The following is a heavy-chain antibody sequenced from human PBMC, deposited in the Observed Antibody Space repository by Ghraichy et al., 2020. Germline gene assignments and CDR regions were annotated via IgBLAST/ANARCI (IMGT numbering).Heavy chain of an antibody. CDR3: ARGYGSGSPAFDP. J-gene: IGHJ5*02. CDR2: IWYDGSNK. V-gene: IGHV3-33*01. Sequence: GGSLRLSCAASGFTFSSYGMHWVRQAPGKGLEWVAVIWYDGSNKYYADSVKGRFTISRDNSKNTLYLQMNSLRAEDTAVYYCARGYGSGSPAFDPWGQGTLVTVSS. D-gene: IGHD3-10*01. CDR1: GFTFSSYG.